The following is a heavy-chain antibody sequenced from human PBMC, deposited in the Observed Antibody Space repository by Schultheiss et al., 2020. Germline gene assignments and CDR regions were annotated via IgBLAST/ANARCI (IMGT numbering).Heavy chain of an antibody. CDR3: GGGRSYYYGMDV. CDR2: ISWNSGSI. D-gene: IGHD3-16*01. CDR1: GFTFDDYA. Sequence: GGSLRLSFAASGFTFDDYAMHWVRQAPGKGLEWVSGISWNSGSIGYADSVKGRFTISRDNAKNSLYLQMNSLRAEDTALYYCGGGRSYYYGMDVWGQGTTVTVSS. V-gene: IGHV3-9*01. J-gene: IGHJ6*02.